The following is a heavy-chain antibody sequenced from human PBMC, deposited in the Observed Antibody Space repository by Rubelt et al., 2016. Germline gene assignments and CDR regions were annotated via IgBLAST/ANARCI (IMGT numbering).Heavy chain of an antibody. CDR1: GYTFTSYG. Sequence: QVQLVQSGAEVKKPGASVKVSCKASGYTFTSYGISWVRQAPGQGLEWMGWISAYNGNTNYARKLHGGVTMTTATSTSTAYMELRNLGSDDTAVYDCAGDRIRIAARQGWYFDLWGRGTLVTVSS. D-gene: IGHD6-6*01. CDR3: AGDRIRIAARQGWYFDL. J-gene: IGHJ2*01. V-gene: IGHV1-18*01. CDR2: ISAYNGNT.